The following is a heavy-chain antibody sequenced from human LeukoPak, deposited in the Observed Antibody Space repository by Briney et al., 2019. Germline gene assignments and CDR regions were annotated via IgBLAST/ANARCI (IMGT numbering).Heavy chain of an antibody. D-gene: IGHD2-2*01. J-gene: IGHJ4*02. CDR2: IYTSGST. Sequence: SETLSLTCTVSGGSISSYYWSWIRQPAGKGLEWIGRIYTSGSTNYNPSLKSRVTMSVDTSKNQFSLRLSSVTAADTAVYYCAREERYCSSTSFSNWGIFDYWGQGTLVTVSS. V-gene: IGHV4-4*07. CDR3: AREERYCSSTSFSNWGIFDY. CDR1: GGSISSYY.